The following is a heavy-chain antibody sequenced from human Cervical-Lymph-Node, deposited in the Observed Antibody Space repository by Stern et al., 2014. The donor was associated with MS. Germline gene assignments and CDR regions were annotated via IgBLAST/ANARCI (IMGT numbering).Heavy chain of an antibody. CDR2: IDPSGGST. J-gene: IGHJ6*02. V-gene: IGHV1-46*01. Sequence: QVQLMQSGAEVKKPGASVKVSCKASGYTLSFYHIHWVRPAPGQGLEWMGIIDPSGGSTTYAQRLQGRVTMTRDTPTSTVYMELSSLTSEDTAVYYCARGVTAFYGMDVWGQGTTVTVSS. D-gene: IGHD5/OR15-5a*01. CDR3: ARGVTAFYGMDV. CDR1: GYTLSFYH.